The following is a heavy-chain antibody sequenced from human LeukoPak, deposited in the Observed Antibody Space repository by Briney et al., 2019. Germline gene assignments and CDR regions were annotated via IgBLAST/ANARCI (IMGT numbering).Heavy chain of an antibody. V-gene: IGHV4-34*01. CDR2: INHSGST. D-gene: IGHD1-1*01. CDR3: VRGQRTGFDY. CDR1: GGSFSGYY. J-gene: IGHJ4*02. Sequence: SETLSLTCAVYGGSFSGYYWSWIRQPPGKGLEWIGEINHSGSTNYNPSLKSRVTISVDTSKNQFSLKLSSVTAADTAVYYCVRGQRTGFDYWGQGTLVTVSS.